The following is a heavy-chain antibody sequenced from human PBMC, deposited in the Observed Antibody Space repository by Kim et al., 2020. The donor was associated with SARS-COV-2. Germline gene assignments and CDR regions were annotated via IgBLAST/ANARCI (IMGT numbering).Heavy chain of an antibody. CDR2: ISDDGSGT. Sequence: GGSLRLSCEASGFTFSNYWMHWVRQAPGKGLVWVSRISDDGSGTSYADSVKGRFTISRDNTQNTLSLQMNSLRAEDTAVYYCARGFDLQYTSGFQLWGQGTLVTVSS. CDR1: GFTFSNYW. J-gene: IGHJ1*01. D-gene: IGHD6-25*01. CDR3: ARGFDLQYTSGFQL. V-gene: IGHV3-74*01.